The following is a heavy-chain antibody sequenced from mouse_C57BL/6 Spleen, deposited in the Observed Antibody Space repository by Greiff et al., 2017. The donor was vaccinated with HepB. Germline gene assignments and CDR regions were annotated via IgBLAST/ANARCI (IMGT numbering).Heavy chain of an antibody. CDR3: ERRATVDAMDY. Sequence: QVQLQQPGAELVMPGASVKLSCKASGYTFTSYWMHWVKQRPGQGLEWIGEIDPSDSYTNYNQKFKGKSTLTVDKSSSTAYMQLSSLTSEDSAVYYGERRATVDAMDYWGQGTSGTVSS. V-gene: IGHV1-69*01. D-gene: IGHD1-1*01. CDR2: IDPSDSYT. CDR1: GYTFTSYW. J-gene: IGHJ4*01.